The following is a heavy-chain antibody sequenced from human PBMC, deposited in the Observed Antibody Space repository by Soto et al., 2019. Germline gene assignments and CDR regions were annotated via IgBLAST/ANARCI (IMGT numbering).Heavy chain of an antibody. CDR3: ASGLGQLDRLAHSWFDP. D-gene: IGHD6-6*01. CDR2: INHSGST. CDR1: GGSFSGYY. V-gene: IGHV4-34*01. J-gene: IGHJ5*02. Sequence: QVQLQQWGAGLLKPSETLSLTCAVYGGSFSGYYWSWIRQPPGQGLEWIGEINHSGSTNYNPSLKSRVTISEDTSKNQFSLKLSSVTAADTAVYYCASGLGQLDRLAHSWFDPWGQGTLVTVSS.